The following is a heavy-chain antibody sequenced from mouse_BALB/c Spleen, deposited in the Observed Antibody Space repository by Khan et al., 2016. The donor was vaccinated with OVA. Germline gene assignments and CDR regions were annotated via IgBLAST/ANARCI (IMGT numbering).Heavy chain of an antibody. V-gene: IGHV5-6-5*01. Sequence: EVKLMESGGGLVKPGGSLKLSCAASGFTFSNYAMSWVRQSPEKRLEWVASISSGDSTYYPDSVKGRFTISRDNARNILYLQMSSLMSEDTAMYYCARDYWFAYWGQGTLVTVSA. J-gene: IGHJ3*01. CDR2: ISSGDST. CDR1: GFTFSNYA. CDR3: ARDYWFAY.